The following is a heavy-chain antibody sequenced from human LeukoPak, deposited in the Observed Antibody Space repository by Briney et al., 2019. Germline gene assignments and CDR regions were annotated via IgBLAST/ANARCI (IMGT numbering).Heavy chain of an antibody. D-gene: IGHD6-13*01. V-gene: IGHV3-23*01. CDR2: INDDSP. CDR3: ARDSSSWYEGAFDI. Sequence: GGSLRLSCTTSGFSFNTYSMSWVRQAPGKGLEWVSAINDDSPYYTDSVRGRFTVSRDKSRDTLYLHLNSLRAEDTAIYYCARDSSSWYEGAFDIWGQGTMVTVSS. J-gene: IGHJ3*02. CDR1: GFSFNTYS.